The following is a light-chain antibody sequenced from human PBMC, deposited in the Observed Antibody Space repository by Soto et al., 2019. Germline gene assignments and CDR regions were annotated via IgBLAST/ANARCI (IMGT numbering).Light chain of an antibody. V-gene: IGKV1-5*03. Sequence: DIQMTQSPSILSASLGDRVTITCRASQSISSWLAWYQQKPGKAPNLLIYKASHLENGVPSRFSGSGSGTEFSLTISSLQSEDFAVYYCQQYNDWPLTFGGGTKVDI. J-gene: IGKJ4*01. CDR2: KAS. CDR1: QSISSW. CDR3: QQYNDWPLT.